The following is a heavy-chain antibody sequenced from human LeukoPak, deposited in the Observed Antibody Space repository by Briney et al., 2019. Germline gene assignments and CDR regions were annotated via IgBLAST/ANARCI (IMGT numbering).Heavy chain of an antibody. CDR1: GYTFTGYY. CDR3: ARVDSSGWYGGGYFDY. J-gene: IGHJ4*02. CDR2: INPNSGGT. V-gene: IGHV1-2*02. Sequence: VASVKVSCKASGYTFTGYYMHWVRQAPGQGLEWMGWINPNSGGTNYAQKFQGRVTMTRDTSISTAYMELSRLRSDDTAAYYCARVDSSGWYGGGYFDYWGQGTLVTVSS. D-gene: IGHD6-19*01.